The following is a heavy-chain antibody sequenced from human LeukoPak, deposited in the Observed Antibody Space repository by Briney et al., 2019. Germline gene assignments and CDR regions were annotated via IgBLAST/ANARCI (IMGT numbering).Heavy chain of an antibody. CDR1: GVSITNYY. J-gene: IGHJ4*02. D-gene: IGHD1-26*01. CDR3: ARDYLVGAPLDS. CDR2: MYISGST. V-gene: IGHV4-4*07. Sequence: PSETLSLTCTVSGVSITNYYWAWIRQPAGKGLEWIGRMYISGSTNYNPSLKSRVSISIVKTKNQFSLKLRSVTAADTAIYYCARDYLVGAPLDSWGQGTLVTVSS.